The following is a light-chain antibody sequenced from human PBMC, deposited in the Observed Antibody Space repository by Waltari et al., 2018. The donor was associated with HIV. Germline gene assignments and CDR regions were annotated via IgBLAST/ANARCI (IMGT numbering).Light chain of an antibody. CDR2: HAY. V-gene: IGKV3-20*01. J-gene: IGKJ4*01. CDR1: QSIGTDY. Sequence: VVFTQSPGTLSLSPGERATLSCRASQSIGTDYLAWYHQKPGQAPRLLIYHAYSRATGIPDRFSGSGSGTDFTLTISGLEPDDFAVYYCQYYGTSFTFGGGTKVEIK. CDR3: QYYGTSFT.